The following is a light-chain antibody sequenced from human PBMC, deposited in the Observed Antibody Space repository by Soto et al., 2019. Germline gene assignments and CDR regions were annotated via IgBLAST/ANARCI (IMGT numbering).Light chain of an antibody. Sequence: DIQMTQSPSTLSASVGDRVTITCRASQSISRWLAWYRQKPGKAPRLLIYKASSLESGVPSRFSGSGSGTEFTLTISSLQPDDSATYYCQQYNNFPRTFGQGTRV. CDR1: QSISRW. CDR2: KAS. CDR3: QQYNNFPRT. V-gene: IGKV1-5*03. J-gene: IGKJ1*01.